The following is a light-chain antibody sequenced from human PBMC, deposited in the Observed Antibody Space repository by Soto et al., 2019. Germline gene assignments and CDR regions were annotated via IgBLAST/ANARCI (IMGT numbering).Light chain of an antibody. CDR1: QGISSY. V-gene: IGKV1-9*01. CDR2: AAS. Sequence: DIQLTQSPSVLSASVGDRVTITCRASQGISSYLAWYQQKPGKAPKVLIYAASTLQSGVPSRFSGSGSGTEFTLTLTGLQPEDFATYYCQQLNSFPFTFGQGTRLEIK. CDR3: QQLNSFPFT. J-gene: IGKJ5*01.